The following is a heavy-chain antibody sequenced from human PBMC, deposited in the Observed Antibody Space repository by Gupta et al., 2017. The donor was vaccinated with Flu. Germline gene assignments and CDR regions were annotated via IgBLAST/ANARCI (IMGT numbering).Heavy chain of an antibody. CDR2: ISYDGTYK. D-gene: IGHD2-21*01. V-gene: IGHV3-30*18. Sequence: QVQLVESGGGVVQPGRSLRLSCAASGFIFSYYGIHWVRQAPGKGLEWVAVISYDGTYKYYADSVKGRFTISRDNSKNTLYLQMKSLRAEDTAVYFCAKDQRECCGGGDCYPQIFDSWGQGTLVTVSP. J-gene: IGHJ5*01. CDR3: AKDQRECCGGGDCYPQIFDS. CDR1: GFIFSYYG.